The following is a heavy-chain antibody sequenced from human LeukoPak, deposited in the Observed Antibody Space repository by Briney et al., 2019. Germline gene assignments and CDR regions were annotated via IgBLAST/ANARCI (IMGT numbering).Heavy chain of an antibody. Sequence: ASVKVSCKASGYTFTSYDINWVRQATGQGLEWMARINPNSGNTGYAQKFQGRVTMTRNTSISTAYMELSSLRSEDTAVYYCARADYYYDSSGYYQHWGQGTLVTVSS. J-gene: IGHJ1*01. V-gene: IGHV1-8*01. CDR3: ARADYYYDSSGYYQH. CDR2: INPNSGNT. CDR1: GYTFTSYD. D-gene: IGHD3-22*01.